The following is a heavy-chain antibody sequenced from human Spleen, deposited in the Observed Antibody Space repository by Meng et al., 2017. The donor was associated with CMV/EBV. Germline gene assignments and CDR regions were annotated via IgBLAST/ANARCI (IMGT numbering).Heavy chain of an antibody. CDR1: AFTFSSFG. CDR2: IWYDGSNK. V-gene: IGHV3-33*01. Sequence: LRLSCAAYAFTFSSFGMHWVRQAPGKGLEWVAVIWYDGSNKYYADSVKGRFTISRDNSKNMLYLQMNSLRAEDTAVYYCARQWQLPDYWGQGTLVTVSS. D-gene: IGHD2-15*01. CDR3: ARQWQLPDY. J-gene: IGHJ4*02.